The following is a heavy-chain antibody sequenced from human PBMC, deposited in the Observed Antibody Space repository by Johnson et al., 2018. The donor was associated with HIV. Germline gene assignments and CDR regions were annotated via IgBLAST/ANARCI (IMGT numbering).Heavy chain of an antibody. CDR3: ARDKGTNFSGWYRESDAFDI. Sequence: QVQLVESGGGVVQPGRSLRLSCAASGFTFSSYAMHWVRQAPGKGLEWVAVISYDGSNKYQADSVKGRFTISRDNSKNTLYLQMNSLRAEDTAVYYCARDKGTNFSGWYRESDAFDIWGQGTMVTASA. D-gene: IGHD6-19*01. CDR2: ISYDGSNK. CDR1: GFTFSSYA. J-gene: IGHJ3*02. V-gene: IGHV3-30*04.